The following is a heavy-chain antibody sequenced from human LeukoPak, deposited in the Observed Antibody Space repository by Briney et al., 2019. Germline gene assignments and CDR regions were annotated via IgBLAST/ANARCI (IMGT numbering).Heavy chain of an antibody. CDR3: ARHIYSGTDGDAFDI. D-gene: IGHD1-26*01. V-gene: IGHV4-39*01. Sequence: PSETLSLTCTVSGGSISSYYWSWIRQPPGKGLEWIGTIYYSGTTYYDPSLKSRVTTSVYTSKNQFSLKLRSVTAADTAVYYCARHIYSGTDGDAFDIWGQGTMVTVSS. J-gene: IGHJ3*02. CDR1: GGSISSYY. CDR2: IYYSGTT.